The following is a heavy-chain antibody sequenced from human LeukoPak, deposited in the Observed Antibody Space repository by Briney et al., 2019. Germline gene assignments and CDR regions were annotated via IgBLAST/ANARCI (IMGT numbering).Heavy chain of an antibody. D-gene: IGHD4/OR15-4a*01. CDR1: GYTFTNYD. CDR2: ISTYSGNT. V-gene: IGHV1-18*01. J-gene: IGHJ4*02. Sequence: VASVKVSCKASGYTFTNYDINWVRQAPGQGLEWMGWISTYSGNTNYAQKLQGRVTMTTDTSTSTVYMELRSPRSDDTAVYYCAKIAYGANFFDYWGQGTLVTVSS. CDR3: AKIAYGANFFDY.